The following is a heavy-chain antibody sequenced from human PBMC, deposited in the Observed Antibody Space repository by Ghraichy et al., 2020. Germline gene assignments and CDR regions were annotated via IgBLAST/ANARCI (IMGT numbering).Heavy chain of an antibody. J-gene: IGHJ4*02. V-gene: IGHV1-46*01. D-gene: IGHD3-10*01. Sequence: ASVKVSCKASGYTFTSYHMHWVRQAPGQGLEWMGIINSSDGRTTYAQKFQGRLTMTRDTSTSTVFMNLYSLTSEDTAVYYCARALGRGVIDYLDFWGQGTLDTVSS. CDR2: INSSDGRT. CDR1: GYTFTSYH. CDR3: ARALGRGVIDYLDF.